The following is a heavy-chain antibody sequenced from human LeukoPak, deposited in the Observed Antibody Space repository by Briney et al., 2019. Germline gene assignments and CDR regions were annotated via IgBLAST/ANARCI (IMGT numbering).Heavy chain of an antibody. CDR3: AREFQLEGSSGWPLYNWFDP. V-gene: IGHV1-2*02. D-gene: IGHD6-19*01. J-gene: IGHJ5*02. Sequence: ASVKVSCKASGYTFTGYYMHWVRQAPGQGLEWMGWINPNSGGTNYAQKFQGRVTMTRDTSISTAYMELSRLRSDDTAVYYYAREFQLEGSSGWPLYNWFDPWGQGTLVTVSS. CDR2: INPNSGGT. CDR1: GYTFTGYY.